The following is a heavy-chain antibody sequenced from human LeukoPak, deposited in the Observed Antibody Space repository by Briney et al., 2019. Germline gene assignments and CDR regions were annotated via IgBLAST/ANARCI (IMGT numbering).Heavy chain of an antibody. J-gene: IGHJ4*02. D-gene: IGHD3-22*01. Sequence: SVKVSCTASGGTFSSYAISWVRQAPGQGLEWMGRIIPILGIANYAQKFQGRVTITADKSTSTAYMELSSLRSEDTAVYYCAVDYYDSSGYYPPFGYWGQGTLVTVSS. V-gene: IGHV1-69*04. CDR1: GGTFSSYA. CDR3: AVDYYDSSGYYPPFGY. CDR2: IIPILGIA.